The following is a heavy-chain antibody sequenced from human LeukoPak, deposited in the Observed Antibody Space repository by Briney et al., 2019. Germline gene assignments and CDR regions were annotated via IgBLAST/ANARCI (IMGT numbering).Heavy chain of an antibody. V-gene: IGHV1-18*04. Sequence: ASVKVSCKASGYTFTGYYMHWVRQAPGQGLEWMGWISAYNGNTNYAQKLQGRVTMTTDTSTSTAYMELRSLRSDDTAVYYCARVFRSWFDPWGQGTLVTVSS. CDR1: GYTFTGYY. CDR3: ARVFRSWFDP. CDR2: ISAYNGNT. J-gene: IGHJ5*02. D-gene: IGHD3-10*01.